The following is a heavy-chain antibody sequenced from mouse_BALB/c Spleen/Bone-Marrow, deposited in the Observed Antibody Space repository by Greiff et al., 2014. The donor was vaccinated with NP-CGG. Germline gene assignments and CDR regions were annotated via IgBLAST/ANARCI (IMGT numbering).Heavy chain of an antibody. V-gene: IGHV5-9-3*01. CDR2: INSGGSYT. D-gene: IGHD4-1*01. J-gene: IGHJ4*01. CDR1: GFTFSSYA. Sequence: EVKLVESGGGLVKPGGSLKLSCAASGFTFSSYAMSWVRQTPEKRQEWVATINSGGSYTYYPDSVKGRFTISRDNAKNTLYLQMSSLRSEDTAMYYCARGDWDEAMDYWGQGTSVTVST. CDR3: ARGDWDEAMDY.